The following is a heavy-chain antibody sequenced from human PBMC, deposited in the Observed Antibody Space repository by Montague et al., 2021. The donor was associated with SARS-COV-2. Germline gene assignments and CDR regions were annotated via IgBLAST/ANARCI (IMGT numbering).Heavy chain of an antibody. D-gene: IGHD2-2*01. CDR3: VREVTSTEFRGFHYYYGMDV. V-gene: IGHV3-74*01. Sequence: SLRLSCAASGFTFRNFWMHWVRQVPGKGLLWVARLSSDGHGTYYADSVRGRFIISRDNAKDTLSLEMHSLRPEDTAVYHCVREVTSTEFRGFHYYYGMDVWGRGTMVTVSS. J-gene: IGHJ6*02. CDR2: LSSDGHGT. CDR1: GFTFRNFW.